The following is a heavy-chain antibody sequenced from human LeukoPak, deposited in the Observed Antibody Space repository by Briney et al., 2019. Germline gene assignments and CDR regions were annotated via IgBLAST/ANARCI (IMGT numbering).Heavy chain of an antibody. Sequence: SETLSLTCTVSGGSISSYYWSWIRQPPGKGLEWIGYISYTGSTNYNPSLKSRVTISVDTSKNQFSLRLRSVTAADTAVYYCARLPDYWGQGTLVAVSS. V-gene: IGHV4-59*12. CDR2: ISYTGST. CDR1: GGSISSYY. CDR3: ARLPDY. J-gene: IGHJ4*02.